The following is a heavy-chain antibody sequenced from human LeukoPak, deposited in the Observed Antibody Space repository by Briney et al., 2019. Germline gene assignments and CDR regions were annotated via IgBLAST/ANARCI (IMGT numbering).Heavy chain of an antibody. J-gene: IGHJ4*02. V-gene: IGHV1-2*02. CDR2: INPNSGGT. Sequence: ASVKVSCKASGYTFTGYYMHWVRQAPGQGLEWMGWINPNSGGTNYAQKFQGRVTMTRDTSISTAYMELSRLRSDDTAVYYCARSVSSSWYIGHKDYFDYWGQGTLVTVSS. D-gene: IGHD6-13*01. CDR3: ARSVSSSWYIGHKDYFDY. CDR1: GYTFTGYY.